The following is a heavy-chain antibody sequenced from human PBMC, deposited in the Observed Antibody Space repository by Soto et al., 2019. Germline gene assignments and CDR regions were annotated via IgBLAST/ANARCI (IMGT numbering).Heavy chain of an antibody. V-gene: IGHV3-21*01. J-gene: IGHJ4*02. Sequence: GGSLRLSCAASGFTFSSYSMNWVRQAPGKGLEWVSSISSSSSYIYYADSVKGRFTISRDNAKNSLYLQMNSLRAEDTAVYYCATGRRAAVAGIDYWGQGTLVTVSS. CDR3: ATGRRAAVAGIDY. D-gene: IGHD6-19*01. CDR1: GFTFSSYS. CDR2: ISSSSSYI.